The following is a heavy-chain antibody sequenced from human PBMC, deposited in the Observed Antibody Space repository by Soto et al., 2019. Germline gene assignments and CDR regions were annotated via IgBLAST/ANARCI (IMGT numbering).Heavy chain of an antibody. J-gene: IGHJ4*02. CDR2: ISGSGGST. CDR1: GVTFSSYA. D-gene: IGHD6-19*01. CDR3: AKDPIAVAGPETIGY. V-gene: IGHV3-23*01. Sequence: GGSLRLSCAASGVTFSSYAMSWVRQAPGKGLEWVSAISGSGGSTYYADSVKGRFTISRDNSKNTLYLQMNSLRAEDTAVYYCAKDPIAVAGPETIGYWGQGTLVTVSS.